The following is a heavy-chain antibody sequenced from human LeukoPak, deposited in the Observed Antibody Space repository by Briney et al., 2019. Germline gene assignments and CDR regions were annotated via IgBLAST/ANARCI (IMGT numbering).Heavy chain of an antibody. D-gene: IGHD5-24*01. CDR3: AKAPFSSQFNYFDY. CDR1: GFTFSNFW. CDR2: IHSDGSST. V-gene: IGHV3-74*01. Sequence: PGGSLRLSCAASGFTFSNFWMHWVRQAPGKGLVWVSRIHSDGSSTSYADSVKGRFTISRDNAKNTLYLQMNSLRAEDTAVYYCAKAPFSSQFNYFDYWGQGTLVTVSS. J-gene: IGHJ4*02.